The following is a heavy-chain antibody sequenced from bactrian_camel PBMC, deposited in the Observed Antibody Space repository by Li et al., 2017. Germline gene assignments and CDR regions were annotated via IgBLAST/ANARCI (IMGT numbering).Heavy chain of an antibody. J-gene: IGHJ4*01. CDR2: IRGDGST. CDR1: GYAYC. V-gene: IGHV3S55*01. D-gene: IGHD2*01. CDR3: AARRGTYCRGWNEYNY. Sequence: HVQLVESGGGSVQAGGSLRLSCAVSGYAYCMGWFRQAPGKEREGVASIRGDGSTTYAESVKGRFTISRDNAKNTLVLQMNSLKPEDTAMYYCAARRGTYCRGWNEYNYWGQGTQVTVS.